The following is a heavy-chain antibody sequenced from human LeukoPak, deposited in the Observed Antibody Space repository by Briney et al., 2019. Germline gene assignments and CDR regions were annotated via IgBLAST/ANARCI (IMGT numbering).Heavy chain of an antibody. J-gene: IGHJ4*02. Sequence: GGSLRLSCAASGFTFSSYWMSWVRQSPGKGLEWVSYISSSSSTIYYADSVKGRFTISRDNAKSSLYLQMNSLRAEDTAVYYCAAIFGVVTSDYWGQGTLVTVSS. V-gene: IGHV3-48*01. CDR1: GFTFSSYW. D-gene: IGHD3-3*01. CDR2: ISSSSSTI. CDR3: AAIFGVVTSDY.